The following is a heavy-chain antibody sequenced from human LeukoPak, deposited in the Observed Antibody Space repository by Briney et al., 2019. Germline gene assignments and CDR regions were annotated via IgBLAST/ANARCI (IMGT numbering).Heavy chain of an antibody. CDR1: GFTFSNYA. D-gene: IGHD2-15*01. V-gene: IGHV3-23*01. CDR3: ASRGYCSGVNCPPAY. J-gene: IGHJ4*02. Sequence: GGSLRLSCAASGFTFSNYAMNWVRQAPGKGLEWVSSISPSGGGTYYADSVKGRFTISRENFKATLSLQMNSLRAEDTAVYYCASRGYCSGVNCPPAYWGQGTLVTVSS. CDR2: ISPSGGGT.